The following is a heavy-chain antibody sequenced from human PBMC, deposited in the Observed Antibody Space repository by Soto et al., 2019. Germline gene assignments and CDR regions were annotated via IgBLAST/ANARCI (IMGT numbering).Heavy chain of an antibody. CDR1: GYTFTGYY. Sequence: ASVKVSCKASGYTFTGYYMHWVRQAPGQGLEWMGWINPNSGGTNYAQKFQGWVTMTRDTSISTAYMELSRLRSDDTAVYYCARDFRGIAVAETYYYYGMDVWGQGTTVTVSS. CDR2: INPNSGGT. J-gene: IGHJ6*02. V-gene: IGHV1-2*04. D-gene: IGHD6-19*01. CDR3: ARDFRGIAVAETYYYYGMDV.